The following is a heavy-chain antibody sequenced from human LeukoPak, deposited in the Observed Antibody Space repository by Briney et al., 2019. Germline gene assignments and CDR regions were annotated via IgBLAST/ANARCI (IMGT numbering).Heavy chain of an antibody. Sequence: ASVKVSCKASGYSFTSYYIHWVRQAPGQGLEWMGWINPNSGDTNYAQKFQDRVTMTRDTSISTAYIELNLLRSDDTAVYYCARGDYYGSPKVVAAWGQGTLVTVSS. D-gene: IGHD3-10*01. CDR2: INPNSGDT. J-gene: IGHJ5*02. V-gene: IGHV1-2*02. CDR1: GYSFTSYY. CDR3: ARGDYYGSPKVVAA.